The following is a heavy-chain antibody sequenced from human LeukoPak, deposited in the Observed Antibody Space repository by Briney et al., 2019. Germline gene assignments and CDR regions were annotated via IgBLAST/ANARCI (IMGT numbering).Heavy chain of an antibody. CDR3: ARVRYDYGDLLDYYYGMDV. V-gene: IGHV1-69*13. Sequence: SVKVSCKASGGTFSSYAISWVRQAPGQGLEWMGEIIPIFGTANYAQKFQGRVTITADESTSTAYMELSSLRSEDTAVYYCARVRYDYGDLLDYYYGMDVWGQGTTVTVSS. CDR2: IIPIFGTA. D-gene: IGHD4-17*01. J-gene: IGHJ6*02. CDR1: GGTFSSYA.